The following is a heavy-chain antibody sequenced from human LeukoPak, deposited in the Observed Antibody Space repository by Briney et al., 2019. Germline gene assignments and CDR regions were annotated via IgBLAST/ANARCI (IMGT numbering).Heavy chain of an antibody. J-gene: IGHJ4*02. CDR1: GYTFTNYR. V-gene: IGHV5-51*01. Sequence: PGESLKISCKGSGYTFTNYRMGWVRQMPGEGLEWMGIIYPADSHTIYSPSFQGQVTISAGKSISTAYLQWSSLKASDSAMYYCARTYYYDSTGYYYVFFDYWGQGTLVTVSS. CDR3: ARTYYYDSTGYYYVFFDY. D-gene: IGHD3-22*01. CDR2: IYPADSHT.